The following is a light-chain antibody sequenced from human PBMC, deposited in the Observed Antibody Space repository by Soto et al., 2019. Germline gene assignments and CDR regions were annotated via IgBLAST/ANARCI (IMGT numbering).Light chain of an antibody. CDR3: QQYNSYGT. J-gene: IGKJ1*01. CDR1: QSISTW. Sequence: DIQMTQSPSTLSASVGERVTITCRASQSISTWLAWYQRKPGKAPKLLIYKASSLESGVPSRFSGSGSGTEFTLTISSLQPDDFATYYCQQYNSYGTFGQGTRVEIK. CDR2: KAS. V-gene: IGKV1-5*03.